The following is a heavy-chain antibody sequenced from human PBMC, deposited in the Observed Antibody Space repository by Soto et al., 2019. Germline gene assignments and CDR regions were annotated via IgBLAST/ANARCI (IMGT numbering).Heavy chain of an antibody. Sequence: QVQLVQSGAEVKKPGSSVKVSCKASGGTFSSYAISWVRQAPGQGLEWMGGIIPIFGTANYAQKFQGRVTITADESTRTGYMELSSLRSEDTAVYYCARGQPMEFPTSYYFDYWGQGTLVTVSS. V-gene: IGHV1-69*01. J-gene: IGHJ4*02. CDR3: ARGQPMEFPTSYYFDY. CDR1: GGTFSSYA. CDR2: IIPIFGTA. D-gene: IGHD1-1*01.